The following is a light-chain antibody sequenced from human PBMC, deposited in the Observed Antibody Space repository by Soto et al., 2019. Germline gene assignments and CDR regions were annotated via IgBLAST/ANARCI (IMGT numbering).Light chain of an antibody. CDR3: QQANSLPFT. CDR1: QGISSW. J-gene: IGKJ5*01. Sequence: DIHMTRAPSSLSSSLGDRVTITLLAIQGISSWLAWYQQKPGKAPKLLIYAASSLQSGVPSRFSGSGSGTDFTLTISSLQPEDFATYYCQQANSLPFTFGQGTRLEIK. V-gene: IGKV1-12*02. CDR2: AAS.